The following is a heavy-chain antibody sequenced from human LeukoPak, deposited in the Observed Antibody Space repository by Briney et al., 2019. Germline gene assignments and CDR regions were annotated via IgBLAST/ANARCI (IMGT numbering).Heavy chain of an antibody. CDR2: IKQDGSEK. D-gene: IGHD3-22*01. CDR1: GFTFNSYW. CDR3: ARDLTYYYDSSGQGVFDY. Sequence: PGGSLRLSCAASGFTFNSYWMSWVRQAPGKGLEWVAIIKQDGSEKYYVDSVKGRFTISRDNAKNSLYLQMNSLRAEDTAVYYCARDLTYYYDSSGQGVFDYWGQGTLVTVSS. J-gene: IGHJ4*02. V-gene: IGHV3-7*01.